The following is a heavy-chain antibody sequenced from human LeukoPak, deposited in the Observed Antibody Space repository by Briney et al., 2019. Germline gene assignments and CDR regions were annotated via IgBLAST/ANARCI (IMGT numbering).Heavy chain of an antibody. CDR2: LHYSAGA. Sequence: SETLSLTCTVSGVSLSDTTYYWGWIRQPPGKGLELIGTLHYSAGAHYNPSLKSRATISLDKSRNQFSLKLTPVTSADTAAYYCARDWDGGYNFNTFDIWGQGTMVTVSS. J-gene: IGHJ3*02. V-gene: IGHV4-39*07. CDR1: GVSLSDTTYY. D-gene: IGHD5-24*01. CDR3: ARDWDGGYNFNTFDI.